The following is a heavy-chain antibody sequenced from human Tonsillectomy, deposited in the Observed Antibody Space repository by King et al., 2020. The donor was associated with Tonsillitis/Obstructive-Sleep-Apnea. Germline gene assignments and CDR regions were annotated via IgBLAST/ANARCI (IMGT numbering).Heavy chain of an antibody. CDR2: ISSSGNTI. CDR1: GFTFSYYE. CDR3: ARDRYIVVIPAAVDAFDI. Sequence: VQLVESGGGLVRPGGSLRLSCTASGFTFSYYEMTWVRQAPGKGLEWVSFISSSGNTIYYADSVKGRFTISRDNAKNSTYLQMNSLRADDTAVYYCARDRYIVVIPAAVDAFDIWGQGTMVTVSS. V-gene: IGHV3-48*03. J-gene: IGHJ3*02. D-gene: IGHD2-2*01.